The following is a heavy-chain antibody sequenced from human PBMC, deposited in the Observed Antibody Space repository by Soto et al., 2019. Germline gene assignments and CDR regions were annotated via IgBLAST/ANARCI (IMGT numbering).Heavy chain of an antibody. V-gene: IGHV4-39*01. CDR2: IYYSGST. D-gene: IGHD3-10*01. CDR3: AILLDVLLWFGELSGGGQIFDY. Sequence: SETLSLTCTVSGGSISSSSYYWGWIRQPPGKGLEWIGSIYYSGSTYYNPSLKSRVTISVDTSKNQFSLKLSSVTAADTVVYYCAILLDVLLWFGELSGGGQIFDYWGQGTLVTVSS. J-gene: IGHJ4*02. CDR1: GGSISSSSYY.